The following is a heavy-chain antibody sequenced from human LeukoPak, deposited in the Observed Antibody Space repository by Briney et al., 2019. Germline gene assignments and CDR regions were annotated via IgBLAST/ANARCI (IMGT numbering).Heavy chain of an antibody. CDR1: GGSISSYY. Sequence: PSETLSLTCTVSGGSISSYYWSWIRQPAGKGLEWIGRIYTSGSTNYNPSLKSRVTMSVDTSKNQFSLKLSSVTAADTAVYYCATEPYYDFWSGSLYYFDYWGPGTLVTVSS. J-gene: IGHJ4*02. D-gene: IGHD3-3*01. CDR3: ATEPYYDFWSGSLYYFDY. CDR2: IYTSGST. V-gene: IGHV4-4*07.